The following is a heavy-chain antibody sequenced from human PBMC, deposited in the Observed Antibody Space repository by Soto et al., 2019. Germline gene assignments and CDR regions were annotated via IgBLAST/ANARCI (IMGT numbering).Heavy chain of an antibody. CDR3: ARAPGRIAVAGFDY. CDR1: GFMFDSYG. CDR2: ILYDGSEK. Sequence: QVQLVESGGGVVQPGRSLRLSCVASGFMFDSYGMHWVRQAPGKGLEWVAIILYDGSEKYHADSVKGRFTISRDNSKNRLYLQMNSLRAEDTALYYCARAPGRIAVAGFDYWGQGTLVTVSS. J-gene: IGHJ4*02. D-gene: IGHD6-19*01. V-gene: IGHV3-33*01.